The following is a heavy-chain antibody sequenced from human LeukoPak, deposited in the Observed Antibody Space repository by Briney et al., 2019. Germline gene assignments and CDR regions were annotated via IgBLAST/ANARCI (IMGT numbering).Heavy chain of an antibody. CDR1: GFTFSDYY. V-gene: IGHV3-11*01. Sequence: GGSLRLSCAASGFTFSDYYMSWIRQAPGKGLEWVSYISSSGSTIYYADSVKGRFTISRDNAMNSLYLQMNSLRAEDTAVYYCARDMTTVTSYWFDPWGQGTLVTVSS. CDR3: ARDMTTVTSYWFDP. J-gene: IGHJ5*02. CDR2: ISSSGSTI. D-gene: IGHD4-11*01.